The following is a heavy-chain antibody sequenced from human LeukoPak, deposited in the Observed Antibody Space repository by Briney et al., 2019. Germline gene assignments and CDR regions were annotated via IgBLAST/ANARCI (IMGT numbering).Heavy chain of an antibody. CDR3: ARDSVFDY. J-gene: IGHJ4*02. V-gene: IGHV3-33*01. CDR1: GFTFSSYG. Sequence: PGGSLRLSCAASGFTFSSYGMHWVRQAPGKGLEWVAVIWYDGSNKYYADSVKGRFTISRHNSKNTLYLQMNSLRAEDTDVYYGARDSVFDYWGQGTLVTVSS. CDR2: IWYDGSNK. D-gene: IGHD6-19*01.